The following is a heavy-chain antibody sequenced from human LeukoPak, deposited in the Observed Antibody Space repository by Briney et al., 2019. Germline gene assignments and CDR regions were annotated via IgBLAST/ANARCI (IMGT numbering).Heavy chain of an antibody. Sequence: SETLSLTCTVSGGSISSYCWSWIRQPPGKGLEWIGYIYYSGSTNYNPSLKSRVTISVDTSKDQFSLKLSSVTAADTAVYYCARAEGTYYDFWSGYRERYYYYMDVWGKGTTVTVSS. CDR2: IYYSGST. CDR3: ARAEGTYYDFWSGYRERYYYYMDV. CDR1: GGSISSYC. V-gene: IGHV4-59*01. D-gene: IGHD3-3*01. J-gene: IGHJ6*03.